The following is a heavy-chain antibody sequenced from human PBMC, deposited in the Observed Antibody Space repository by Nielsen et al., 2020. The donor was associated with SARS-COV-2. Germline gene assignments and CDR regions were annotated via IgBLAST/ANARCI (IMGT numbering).Heavy chain of an antibody. V-gene: IGHV3-30-3*01. CDR1: GFTFSRYT. D-gene: IGHD3-3*01. CDR3: ARGVETDAVMAEF. CDR2: ISYDGSHK. Sequence: GESLKISCVASGFTFSRYTMHWVRQAAGKGLEWVAAISYDGSHKYYSDSVRGRFTISRDNSKDTLFLQMNSLRPEDTSVYFCARGVETDAVMAEFWGRGNLVAVSS. J-gene: IGHJ4*02.